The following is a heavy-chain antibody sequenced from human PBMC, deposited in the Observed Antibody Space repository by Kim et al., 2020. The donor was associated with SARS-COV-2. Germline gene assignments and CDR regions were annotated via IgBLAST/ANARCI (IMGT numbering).Heavy chain of an antibody. CDR2: IRSKANSYAT. V-gene: IGHV3-73*01. CDR3: TRPIWSGSDAFDI. J-gene: IGHJ3*02. CDR1: GFTFSGSA. D-gene: IGHD3-3*01. Sequence: GGSLRLSCAASGFTFSGSAMHWVRQASGKGLEWVGRIRSKANSYATAYAASVKGRFTISRDDSKNTAYLQMNSLKTEDTAVYYCTRPIWSGSDAFDIWGQGTMVTVSS.